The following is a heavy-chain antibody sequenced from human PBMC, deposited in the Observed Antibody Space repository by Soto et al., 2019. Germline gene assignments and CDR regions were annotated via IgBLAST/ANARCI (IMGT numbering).Heavy chain of an antibody. CDR3: SSQTYSYAWHH. D-gene: IGHD5-18*01. V-gene: IGHV4-4*02. Sequence: PSETLSLTCLVSSGSISSNWWSWVRQPPGKGLEWIGEIYHSGSTNYNPSLNSRVTISVDKSKAYFSLDLSSVTAADTAVYYCSSQTYSYAWHHWGQGIQVTVSS. J-gene: IGHJ5*02. CDR1: SGSISSNW. CDR2: IYHSGST.